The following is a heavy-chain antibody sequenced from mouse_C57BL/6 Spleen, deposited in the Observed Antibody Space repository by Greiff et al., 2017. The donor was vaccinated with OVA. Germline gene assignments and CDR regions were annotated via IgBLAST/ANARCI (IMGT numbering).Heavy chain of an antibody. CDR3: ARGELGRAIDY. Sequence: EVKLVESGAELVKPGASVKLSCTASGFNIKDYYMHWVKQRTEQGLEWIGSIDPEDGETKYAPKFQGKATITADTTSNTAYLQRSSLTSEDTAVYYCARGELGRAIDYWGQGTSVTVSS. V-gene: IGHV14-2*01. D-gene: IGHD4-1*01. CDR1: GFNIKDYY. J-gene: IGHJ4*01. CDR2: IDPEDGET.